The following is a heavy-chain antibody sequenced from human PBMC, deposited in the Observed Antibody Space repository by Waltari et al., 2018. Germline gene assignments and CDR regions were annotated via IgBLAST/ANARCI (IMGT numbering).Heavy chain of an antibody. CDR3: ARAPPSSGWAFDY. Sequence: QVQLQESGPGLVKPSGTLSLTCAVSGGSISSSNWWRWVGQPPGKGLEWSGEIYHSGSTNYNPSLKSRVTISVDKSKNQFSLKLSSVTAADTAVYYCARAPPSSGWAFDYWCQGTLVTVSS. CDR1: GGSISSSNW. CDR2: IYHSGST. D-gene: IGHD6-19*01. V-gene: IGHV4-4*02. J-gene: IGHJ4*02.